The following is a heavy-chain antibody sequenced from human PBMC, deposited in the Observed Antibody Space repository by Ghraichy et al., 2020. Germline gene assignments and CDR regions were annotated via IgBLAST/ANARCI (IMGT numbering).Heavy chain of an antibody. Sequence: ASVKVSCKVSGYTLTELSMHWVRQAPGKGLEWMGGFDPEDGETIYAQKFQCRVTMTEDTSTDTAYMELSSLRSEDTAVYYCATGPAYSGRAGYWGQGTLVTVSS. CDR2: FDPEDGET. CDR3: ATGPAYSGRAGY. V-gene: IGHV1-24*01. J-gene: IGHJ4*02. CDR1: GYTLTELS. D-gene: IGHD1-26*01.